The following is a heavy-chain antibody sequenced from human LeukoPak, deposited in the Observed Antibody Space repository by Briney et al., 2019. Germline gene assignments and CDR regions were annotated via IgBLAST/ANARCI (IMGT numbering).Heavy chain of an antibody. CDR1: RFIFDNYG. D-gene: IGHD3-16*01. V-gene: IGHV3-23*01. J-gene: IGHJ4*02. CDR2: ISDDDYST. Sequence: GGSLRLSCAASRFIFDNYGMTWVRQAPGKGLEWVSGISDDDYSTYYADSVKGRFTISRDNSKNTLYLHMSSLRVEDTAVFYCARVAPPLDDYIRGSFPYYFDYWGQGTPVTVSS. CDR3: ARVAPPLDDYIRGSFPYYFDY.